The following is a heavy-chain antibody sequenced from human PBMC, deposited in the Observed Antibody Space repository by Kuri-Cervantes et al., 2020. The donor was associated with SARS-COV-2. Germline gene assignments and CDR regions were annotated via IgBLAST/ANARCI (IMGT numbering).Heavy chain of an antibody. D-gene: IGHD3-9*01. J-gene: IGHJ6*02. CDR2: IWYDGSNK. Sequence: GGSLRLSCAASGFTFSSYEMNWVRQAPGKGLEWVAVIWYDGSNKYYADSVKGRFTISRDNSKNTLYLQMNSLRAEDTAVYYCARVPSSDLTLWPVGGMDVWGQGTTVTVSS. CDR3: ARVPSSDLTLWPVGGMDV. CDR1: GFTFSSYE. V-gene: IGHV3-33*08.